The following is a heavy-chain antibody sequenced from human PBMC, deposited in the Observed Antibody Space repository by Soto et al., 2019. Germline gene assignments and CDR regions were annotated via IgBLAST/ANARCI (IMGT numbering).Heavy chain of an antibody. V-gene: IGHV4-30-2*01. Sequence: QLQLQESGSGLVKPSQTLSLTCAVSGGSISSGGYSWSWIRQPPGKGLEWIGYIYHSGSTYYNPSLKSRVTKPEARSKNQFSLKLSFVTAADTAVYYCASCPPTLQYFDWFWFDPWGQGTLVTVSS. CDR3: ASCPPTLQYFDWFWFDP. J-gene: IGHJ5*02. D-gene: IGHD3-9*01. CDR2: IYHSGST. CDR1: GGSISSGGYS.